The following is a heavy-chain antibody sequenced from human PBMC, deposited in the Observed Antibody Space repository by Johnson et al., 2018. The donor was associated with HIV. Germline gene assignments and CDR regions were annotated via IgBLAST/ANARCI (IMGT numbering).Heavy chain of an antibody. J-gene: IGHJ3*02. CDR2: IWYDGSQK. CDR3: ARAYTYGAFDI. D-gene: IGHD5-18*01. Sequence: QMQLVESGGAVVQPGRSLRLSCAASGFTFRNYGMHWVRQAPGKGLEWVAVIWYDGSQKYYTDSVKGRFTISRDNSKNTLYLQMNSLGAEDTAVYYCARAYTYGAFDIWGQGTMVTVSS. CDR1: GFTFRNYG. V-gene: IGHV3-33*08.